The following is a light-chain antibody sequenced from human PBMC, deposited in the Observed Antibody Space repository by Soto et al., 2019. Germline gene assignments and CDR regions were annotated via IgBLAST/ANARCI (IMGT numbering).Light chain of an antibody. V-gene: IGLV2-11*01. CDR1: SSDVGGYNS. J-gene: IGLJ1*01. Sequence: QSALTQPRSVSGSPGQSVTISCTGTSSDVGGYNSVSWYQQHPGKAPTLMIYAVSKRPSGVPDRFSGSKSGNTASLTISGLQAEDEDYYYCAAWDASLSAYVFGNGTRLTVL. CDR2: AVS. CDR3: AAWDASLSAYV.